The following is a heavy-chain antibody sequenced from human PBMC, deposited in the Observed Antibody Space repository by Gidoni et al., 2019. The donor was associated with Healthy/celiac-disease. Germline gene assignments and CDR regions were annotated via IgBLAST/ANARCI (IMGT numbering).Heavy chain of an antibody. CDR3: ARVAAGYCSSTSCYIGYYYYYYIDV. CDR2: ISAYDGNT. Sequence: QVQLVKSGAEVKKPGASVKVPCTASGYTFTSYGISWVRQAPGQGLEWMGWISAYDGNTNDAQKLQGRVTMTTDTATSTAYMELRSLRSDETAVYYCARVAAGYCSSTSCYIGYYYYYYIDVWGKGTTVTVSS. V-gene: IGHV1-18*01. D-gene: IGHD2-2*01. CDR1: GYTFTSYG. J-gene: IGHJ6*03.